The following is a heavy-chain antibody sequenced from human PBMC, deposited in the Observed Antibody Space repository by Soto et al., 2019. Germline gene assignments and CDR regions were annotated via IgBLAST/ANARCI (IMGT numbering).Heavy chain of an antibody. J-gene: IGHJ4*02. V-gene: IGHV3-23*01. CDR1: GFTFSTHA. CDR2: FSGSGGNI. D-gene: IGHD3-10*01. Sequence: GGSLRLSCVASGFTFSTHAMSWVRQVPGKGLEWVSTFSGSGGNIYYGESVKGRFIISRDNGQNSLFLQMNSLRVDDTAVYYCAREVAGGSYFWGQGTLVTVSS. CDR3: AREVAGGSYF.